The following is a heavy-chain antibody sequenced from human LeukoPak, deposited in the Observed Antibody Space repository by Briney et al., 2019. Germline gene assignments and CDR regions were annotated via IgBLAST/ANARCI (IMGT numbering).Heavy chain of an antibody. J-gene: IGHJ4*02. CDR2: IKEEGCEK. CDR1: GFTFGNYW. Sequence: GGSLRLSCAASGFTFGNYWMRWARQAPGKGLEWLADIKEEGCEKYYVDSVKGRFIISRHNAKNSLYLQMNSLRAGYMAVYYCVGCRSSYYFDYWGQGTLVTVSS. V-gene: IGHV3-7*03. CDR3: VGCRSSYYFDY. D-gene: IGHD6-13*01.